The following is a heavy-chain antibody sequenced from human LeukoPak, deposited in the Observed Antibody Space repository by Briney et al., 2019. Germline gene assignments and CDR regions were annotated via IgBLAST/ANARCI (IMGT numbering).Heavy chain of an antibody. V-gene: IGHV1-2*02. CDR2: INPNTGDT. CDR1: GYRFTDHL. Sequence: GASVKVSCKASGYRFTDHLIHWIRQPPGQGLEWMGWINPNTGDTISAQKFQGRVAMTRDTSITTTYMEVTGLESGDGAMYFCTRDLRIAPAVAFFDSWGQGTRVTVSS. D-gene: IGHD2-15*01. CDR3: TRDLRIAPAVAFFDS. J-gene: IGHJ4*02.